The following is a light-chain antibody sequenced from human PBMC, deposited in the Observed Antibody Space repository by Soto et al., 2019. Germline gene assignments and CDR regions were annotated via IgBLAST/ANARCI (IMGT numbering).Light chain of an antibody. Sequence: QAVVTQPPSVSGAPGQRVTISCTGSSSNIGAGYDVHWHKQLPGTAPKLLIYGNSNRPSGVPDRFSGSKSGTSASLAITGLQAEDEADYYCQSYDSSLSGVVFGGGTKLTVL. CDR2: GNS. CDR1: SSNIGAGYD. J-gene: IGLJ2*01. CDR3: QSYDSSLSGVV. V-gene: IGLV1-40*01.